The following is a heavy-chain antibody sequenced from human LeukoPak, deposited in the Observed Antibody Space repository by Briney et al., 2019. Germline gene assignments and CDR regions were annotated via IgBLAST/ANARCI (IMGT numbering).Heavy chain of an antibody. D-gene: IGHD3-9*01. Sequence: GGSLRLSCAVSGFTVSTYYMTWVRQVPGKGLEWVSVIYSGGSTYYADSVKGRFTISRDNSKNTLYLQMNSLRAEDTAVYYCVACYDILTGYKYWGQGTLVTVSS. CDR2: IYSGGST. CDR1: GFTVSTYY. J-gene: IGHJ4*02. CDR3: VACYDILTGYKY. V-gene: IGHV3-66*01.